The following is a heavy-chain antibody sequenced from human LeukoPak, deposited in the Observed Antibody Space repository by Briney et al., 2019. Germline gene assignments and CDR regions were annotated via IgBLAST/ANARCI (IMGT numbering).Heavy chain of an antibody. CDR3: ARDGGYYTTAYYMDV. V-gene: IGHV3-30*02. CDR2: IRYDETKK. D-gene: IGHD3-3*01. J-gene: IGHJ6*03. Sequence: PGGSLRLSCAASAFTFSNYGIHLVRQAPGKGLEWVAFIRYDETKKYYADSVEGRFTISRDISKNILYLQMNSLRVEDTAVYYCARDGGYYTTAYYMDVWGKGTTVTVSS. CDR1: AFTFSNYG.